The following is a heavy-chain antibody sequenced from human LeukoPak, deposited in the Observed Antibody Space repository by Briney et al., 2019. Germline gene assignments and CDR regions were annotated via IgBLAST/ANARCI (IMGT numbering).Heavy chain of an antibody. D-gene: IGHD3-10*01. V-gene: IGHV3-53*01. Sequence: GGTLRLSCAASGFPVSSNYMSWVRQAPGKGLEWVSVIYSGGSTYYADSVKGRFTISRDNSKNTLYLQMNSLRAEDTAVYYCARSKVSITMVRGVRIPALDDWGQGRLVTASS. CDR3: ARSKVSITMVRGVRIPALDD. CDR2: IYSGGST. CDR1: GFPVSSNY. J-gene: IGHJ4*02.